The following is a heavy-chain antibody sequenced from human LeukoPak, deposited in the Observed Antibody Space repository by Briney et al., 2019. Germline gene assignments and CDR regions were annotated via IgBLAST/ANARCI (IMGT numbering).Heavy chain of an antibody. CDR2: INHSGST. D-gene: IGHD4-23*01. CDR3: ARAVADLDY. J-gene: IGHJ4*02. CDR1: GGSFSGYY. Sequence: PSETLSLTCAVYGGSFSGYYWSWIRQPPGKGLEWIEEINHSGSTNYNPSLKSRVTISVDTSKNQFSLKLSSVAAADTAVYYCARAVADLDYWGQGTLVTVSS. V-gene: IGHV4-34*01.